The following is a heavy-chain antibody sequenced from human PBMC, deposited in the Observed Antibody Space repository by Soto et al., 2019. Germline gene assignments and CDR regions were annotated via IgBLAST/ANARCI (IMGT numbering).Heavy chain of an antibody. V-gene: IGHV3-23*01. CDR1: GFTFSSYA. J-gene: IGHJ6*03. CDR3: AKSSGWADYYMDV. CDR2: ISGSGGST. Sequence: PGGSLRLSCAASGFTFSSYAMSWVRQAPGKGLEWVSAISGSGGSTYYADSVKGRFTISRDNSKNTLYLQMNSLRADDTAVYYCAKSSGWADYYMDVWGKGTTVTVSS. D-gene: IGHD6-19*01.